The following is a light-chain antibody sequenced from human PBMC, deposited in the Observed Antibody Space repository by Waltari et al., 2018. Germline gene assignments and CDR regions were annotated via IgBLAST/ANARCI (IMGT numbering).Light chain of an antibody. Sequence: EIVLTQSPDTLSLSPGERANLSCRASQSVSRALAWYQQKPGQAPRLIISGASNMASGIPDRFSGSRWGTAFSLTISRLEPEDYAGDHCQKYVRLPVTFGQGTRVDIK. V-gene: IGKV3-20*01. CDR1: QSVSRA. J-gene: IGKJ1*01. CDR2: GAS. CDR3: QKYVRLPVT.